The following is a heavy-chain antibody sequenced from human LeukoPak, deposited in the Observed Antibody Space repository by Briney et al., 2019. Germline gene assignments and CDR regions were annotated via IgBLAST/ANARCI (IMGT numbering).Heavy chain of an antibody. Sequence: SETLSLTCTVSGGSISSGDYYWSWIRQPPGKGLEWIGYIYYSGSTYYNPSLKSRVTISVDTSKNQFSLKLDSVTAADTAVYYCARQGISVPGTRQCFDPWGQGTLVTVSS. J-gene: IGHJ5*02. V-gene: IGHV4-30-4*08. D-gene: IGHD6-19*01. CDR2: IYYSGST. CDR1: GGSISSGDYY. CDR3: ARQGISVPGTRQCFDP.